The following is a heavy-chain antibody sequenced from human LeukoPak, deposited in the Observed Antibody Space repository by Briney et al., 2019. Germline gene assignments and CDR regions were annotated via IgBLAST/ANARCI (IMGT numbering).Heavy chain of an antibody. CDR3: ARAYYDSSGYYSTDY. CDR1: GYTFTSYD. Sequence: ASVKVSCKASGYTFTSYDINWVRQATGQGLEWMGWMNPNSGNTGYAQKFQGRVTITRNTSISTAHMELSSLRSEDTAVYYCARAYYDSSGYYSTDYWGQGTLVTVSS. J-gene: IGHJ4*02. V-gene: IGHV1-8*03. D-gene: IGHD3-22*01. CDR2: MNPNSGNT.